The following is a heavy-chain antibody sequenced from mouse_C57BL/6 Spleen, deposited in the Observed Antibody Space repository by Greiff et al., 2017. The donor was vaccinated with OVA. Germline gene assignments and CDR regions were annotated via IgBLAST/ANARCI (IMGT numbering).Heavy chain of an antibody. CDR1: GYSITSDY. V-gene: IGHV3-8*01. CDR2: ISYSGST. D-gene: IGHD2-1*01. J-gene: IGHJ2*01. CDR3: ASSPLLDY. Sequence: EVHLVESGPGLAKPSQTLSLTCSVTGYSITSDYWNWIRNFPGNKLEYMGYISYSGSTYYNPSLNSRISITRATSTNQYYLQSDSATTEDTATYYCASSPLLDYWGQGTTLTVSS.